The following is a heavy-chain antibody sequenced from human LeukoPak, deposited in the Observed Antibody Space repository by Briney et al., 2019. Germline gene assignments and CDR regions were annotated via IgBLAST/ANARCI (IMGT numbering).Heavy chain of an antibody. J-gene: IGHJ4*02. CDR1: GYTFTSYD. Sequence: GASVKVSCKASGYTFTSYDINWVRQATGQGLEWMGWINPNSGGTNYAQKFQGRVTMTRDTSISTAYMELSRLRSDDTAVYYCASGVKKDYWGQGTLVTVSS. D-gene: IGHD3-3*01. V-gene: IGHV1-2*02. CDR3: ASGVKKDY. CDR2: INPNSGGT.